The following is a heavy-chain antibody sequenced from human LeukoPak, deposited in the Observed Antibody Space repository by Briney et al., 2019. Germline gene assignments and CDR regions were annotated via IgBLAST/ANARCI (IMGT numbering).Heavy chain of an antibody. Sequence: GALRLSCAASGFTFSSYGMHWVRQAPGKGLEWVAVISYDGSNKYYADSLKGRFTISRDHSKNTLYLQMNSLRAEDTAVYYCARLDVDRYYYYGMDVWGQGTTVTVSS. CDR2: ISYDGSNK. J-gene: IGHJ6*02. D-gene: IGHD5-24*01. CDR1: GFTFSSYG. CDR3: ARLDVDRYYYYGMDV. V-gene: IGHV3-30*03.